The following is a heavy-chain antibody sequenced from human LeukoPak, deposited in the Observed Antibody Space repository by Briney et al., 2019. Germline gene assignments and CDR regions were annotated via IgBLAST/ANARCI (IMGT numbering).Heavy chain of an antibody. Sequence: PGRSLRLSCAASGFTFSSYGMHWVRQAPGKGLEWVAVIWYDGSNKYYADSVKGRFTISRDNSKNTLYPQMNSLRAEDTAVYYCARDLSHVATAMVPYYYYGMDVWGQGTTVTVSS. CDR1: GFTFSSYG. V-gene: IGHV3-33*01. D-gene: IGHD5-18*01. CDR3: ARDLSHVATAMVPYYYYGMDV. CDR2: IWYDGSNK. J-gene: IGHJ6*02.